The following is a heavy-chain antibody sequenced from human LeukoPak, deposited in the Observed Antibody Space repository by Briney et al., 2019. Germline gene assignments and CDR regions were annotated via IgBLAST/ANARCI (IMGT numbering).Heavy chain of an antibody. V-gene: IGHV3-23*01. CDR3: AKVGWYGDSEH. J-gene: IGHJ1*01. D-gene: IGHD3-10*01. Sequence: GGSLRLSCEGSGFTFGTYGMSWVRHAPGRGLEWVATISGSGVSIYYAESVKDRFTISRDNTENTVSLQMNSLRAEDTALYYCAKVGWYGDSEHWGQGTQVAVSS. CDR2: ISGSGVSI. CDR1: GFTFGTYG.